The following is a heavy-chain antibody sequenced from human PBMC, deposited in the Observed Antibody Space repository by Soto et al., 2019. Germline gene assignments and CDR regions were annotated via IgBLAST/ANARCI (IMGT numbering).Heavy chain of an antibody. CDR3: ASDERMYCGGDNCEHYFDY. D-gene: IGHD2-21*01. CDR2: ISGYNGNT. J-gene: IGHJ4*02. CDR1: GYTFTTYG. Sequence: QVQLVQSGAEVKKPGASVKVSCKTSGYTFTTYGVSWVRQAPALGLEWMGWISGYNGNTNSAPKFQGRVSMTTDTSTSTAYMELRSLRSDDTAVYYCASDERMYCGGDNCEHYFDYWGQGTLVTVSS. V-gene: IGHV1-18*01.